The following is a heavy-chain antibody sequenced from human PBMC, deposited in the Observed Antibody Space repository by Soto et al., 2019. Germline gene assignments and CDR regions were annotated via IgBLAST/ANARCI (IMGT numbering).Heavy chain of an antibody. CDR1: GFTFSSYA. J-gene: IGHJ6*03. D-gene: IGHD3-16*02. Sequence: GGSLRLSCAASGFTFSSYAMSWVRQAPGKGLEWVSAISGSGGSTYYADSVKGRFTISRDNSKNTLYLQMNGLRAEDTAVYYCAKGILGELSLVYYYYMDVWGKGTTVTVSS. CDR2: ISGSGGST. CDR3: AKGILGELSLVYYYYMDV. V-gene: IGHV3-23*01.